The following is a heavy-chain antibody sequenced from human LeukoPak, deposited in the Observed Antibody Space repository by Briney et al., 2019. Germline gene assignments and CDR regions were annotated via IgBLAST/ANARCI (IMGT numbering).Heavy chain of an antibody. J-gene: IGHJ4*02. V-gene: IGHV3-23*01. CDR3: AKSGLNRFDY. D-gene: IGHD2-15*01. Sequence: GGSLRLSCAASGFTFSSYAMNWVRQAPGKGLEWVASISGNGGSTYYADSVKGRFTISRDNSRNAVFLQMISPRDDDTAIYYCAKSGLNRFDYWGQGTLVTVSS. CDR2: ISGNGGST. CDR1: GFTFSSYA.